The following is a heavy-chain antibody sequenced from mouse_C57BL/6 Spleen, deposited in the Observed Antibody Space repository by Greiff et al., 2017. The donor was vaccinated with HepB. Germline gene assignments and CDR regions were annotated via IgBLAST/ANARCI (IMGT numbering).Heavy chain of an antibody. D-gene: IGHD2-1*01. CDR3: ARVYGTAFAY. CDR2: IYPGDGDT. Sequence: QVQLQQSGPELVKPGASVKISCKASGYAFSSSWMNWVKQRPGKGLEWIGRIYPGDGDTNYNGKFKGKATLTADKSSSTAYMQLSSLTSEDSAVYFCARVYGTAFAYWGQGTLVTVSA. CDR1: GYAFSSSW. V-gene: IGHV1-82*01. J-gene: IGHJ3*01.